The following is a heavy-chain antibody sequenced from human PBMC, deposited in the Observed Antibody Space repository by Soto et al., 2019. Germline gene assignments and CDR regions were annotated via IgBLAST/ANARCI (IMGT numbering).Heavy chain of an antibody. D-gene: IGHD2-15*01. V-gene: IGHV1-8*01. J-gene: IGHJ4*02. CDR3: ARGPYCSAGSCHLLVGYYFEY. CDR2: MNPNSGNT. Sequence: ASVKVSCKASEYTFSSYDINWVRQAAGQGLEWMGWMNPNSGNTGYAQKFQGRVTMTRNTSINTAYMELSSLRVEDTAVYYCARGPYCSAGSCHLLVGYYFEYSAQGTPVTVSS. CDR1: EYTFSSYD.